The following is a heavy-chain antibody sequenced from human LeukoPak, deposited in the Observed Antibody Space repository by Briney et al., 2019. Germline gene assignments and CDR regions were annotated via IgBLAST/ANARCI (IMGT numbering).Heavy chain of an antibody. Sequence: GGTLRLTCAVYGFTFSSYYLSWVRQPPGKGLEWVWDISGSGDSTYYAGSVKGRFTIYRDNSKNTLYLQMNSLRADDTAVYYGANLGSIAARRVWFDPWGQGTLVTVSS. J-gene: IGHJ5*02. CDR1: GFTFSSYY. D-gene: IGHD6-6*01. V-gene: IGHV3-23*01. CDR3: ANLGSIAARRVWFDP. CDR2: ISGSGDST.